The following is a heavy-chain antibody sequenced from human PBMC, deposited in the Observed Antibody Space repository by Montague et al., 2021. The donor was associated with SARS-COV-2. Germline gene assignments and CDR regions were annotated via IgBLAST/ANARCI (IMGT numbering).Heavy chain of an antibody. CDR1: GGTISTDNLYWY. V-gene: IGHV4-39*01. J-gene: IGHJ4*02. CDR3: ARHVSNLRAAVDYFDY. CDR2: IFHNGVS. D-gene: IGHD5/OR15-5a*01. Sequence: SETLSLTCLVSGGTISTDNLYWYWAWIRQPPGKGLEWIGGIFHNGVSYYNLSLNTPVTISIDTSRNHFSLSLTSVTAPDTAVYYCARHVSNLRAAVDYFDYWGQGTPVTVSS.